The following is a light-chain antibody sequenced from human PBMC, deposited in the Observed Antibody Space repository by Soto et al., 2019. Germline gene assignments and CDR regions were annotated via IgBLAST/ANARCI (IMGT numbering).Light chain of an antibody. CDR3: QQYDNYPLT. CDR1: QSVRSW. V-gene: IGKV1-5*01. Sequence: DIQMTQSPATLSASVGDRVTITCRASQSVRSWLAWYQQKPGTAPKLLRFDASRLESGVPSRFSGSASGTEFTLTISSLQPDDFATYYCQQYDNYPLTFGGGTKVHIK. J-gene: IGKJ4*01. CDR2: DAS.